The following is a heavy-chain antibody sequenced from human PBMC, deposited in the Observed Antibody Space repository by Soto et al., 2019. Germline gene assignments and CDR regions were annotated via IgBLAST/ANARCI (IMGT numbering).Heavy chain of an antibody. Sequence: SVKVSFKASGGTFSSYAISWVRQAPGQGLEWMGGIIPIFGTANYAQKFQGRVTITADESTSTAYMELSSLRSEDTAVYYCARVPAKTATQNDSSGYQDEIFDYWGQGTLVTV. CDR1: GGTFSSYA. D-gene: IGHD3-22*01. V-gene: IGHV1-69*13. J-gene: IGHJ4*02. CDR2: IIPIFGTA. CDR3: ARVPAKTATQNDSSGYQDEIFDY.